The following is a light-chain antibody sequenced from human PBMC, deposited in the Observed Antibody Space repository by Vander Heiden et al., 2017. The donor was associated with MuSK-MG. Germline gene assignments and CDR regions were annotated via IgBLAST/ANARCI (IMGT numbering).Light chain of an antibody. CDR3: QHDNNWPPLT. V-gene: IGKV3-15*01. CDR2: GAS. J-gene: IGKJ4*01. CDR1: QSVSSN. Sequence: EVVMTQSPATLSVSPGERATLSCRASQSVSSNLAWYQQKPGQASRLLIYGASTRDTGIPARFSGSGYGTEFTLTISSRHSEDFAVYYCQHDNNWPPLTFGGGTKVEIK.